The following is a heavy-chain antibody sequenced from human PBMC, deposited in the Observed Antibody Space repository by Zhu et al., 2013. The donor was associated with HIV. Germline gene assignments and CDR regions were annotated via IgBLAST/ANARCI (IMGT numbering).Heavy chain of an antibody. D-gene: IGHD1-26*01. CDR3: ARDGRQYGSYFVRTYYFDY. Sequence: QVQLVQSGAEVKKPGSSMKVSCRVSGGIFSSYAISWLRQAPGQGLELMGGIIPIFGAANYAQKFQGRVTITADESTNTAYMELSSLRSEDTGVYYCARDGRQYGSYFVRTYYFDYWGQGTLVTVSS. V-gene: IGHV1-69*01. CDR2: IIPIFGAA. J-gene: IGHJ4*02. CDR1: GGIFSSYA.